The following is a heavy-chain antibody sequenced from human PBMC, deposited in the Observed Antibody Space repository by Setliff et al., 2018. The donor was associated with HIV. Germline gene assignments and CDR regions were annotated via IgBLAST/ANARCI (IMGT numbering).Heavy chain of an antibody. CDR3: AKDRQQWLLLSPRYFDY. J-gene: IGHJ4*02. D-gene: IGHD6-19*01. CDR2: ISGSGGST. CDR1: GFTFSRYA. V-gene: IGHV3-23*01. Sequence: GSLRLSCAASGFTFSRYAIHWVRQAPGKGLEWVSAISGSGGSTYSADSVKGRFTISRDNSKNTLYLQMNSLRAEDTALYYCAKDRQQWLLLSPRYFDYWGQGTLVTVSS.